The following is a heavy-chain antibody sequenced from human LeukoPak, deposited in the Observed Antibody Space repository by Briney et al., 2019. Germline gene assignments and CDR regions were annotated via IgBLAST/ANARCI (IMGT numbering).Heavy chain of an antibody. D-gene: IGHD5-18*01. CDR3: AGGGYSYGYFDY. Sequence: SETLPLTCTVSGGSISSYYWSWIRQPPGKGLEWIGYIYYSGSTNYNPSLKSRVTISVDTSKNQFSLKLSSVTAADTAVYYCAGGGYSYGYFDYWGQGTLVTVSS. CDR2: IYYSGST. V-gene: IGHV4-59*01. J-gene: IGHJ4*02. CDR1: GGSISSYY.